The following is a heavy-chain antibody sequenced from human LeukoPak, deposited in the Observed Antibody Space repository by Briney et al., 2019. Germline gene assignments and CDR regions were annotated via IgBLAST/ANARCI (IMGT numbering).Heavy chain of an antibody. CDR3: ARQSPIDAFDI. V-gene: IGHV4-59*01. CDR1: GGSISSYY. Sequence: SETLSLTCTVSGGSISSYYWSWIRQPPGKGLEWIGYIYYGGSTNYNPSLKSRVTISVDTSKNQFSLKLSSVTAADTAVYYCARQSPIDAFDIWGQGTMVTVSS. CDR2: IYYGGST. J-gene: IGHJ3*02.